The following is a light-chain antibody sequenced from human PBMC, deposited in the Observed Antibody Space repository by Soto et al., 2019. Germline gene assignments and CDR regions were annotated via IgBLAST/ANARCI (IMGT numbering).Light chain of an antibody. Sequence: EIVMTQSPATLSVSPGERATISCRASQSVSSNLAWYQHKPGQAPRLLIYGASTRATGIPARFSGSGSGTEFTLTISSLQSEDFAVNYCQQYNNWRPYTFGQGTKLEIK. CDR1: QSVSSN. J-gene: IGKJ2*01. CDR2: GAS. V-gene: IGKV3-15*01. CDR3: QQYNNWRPYT.